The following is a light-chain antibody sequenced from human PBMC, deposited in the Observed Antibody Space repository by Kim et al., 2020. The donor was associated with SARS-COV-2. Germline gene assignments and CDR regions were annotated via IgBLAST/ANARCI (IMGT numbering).Light chain of an antibody. Sequence: SVSPGQTASITCSGDKWGDKYAGWYQQKPGQSPGLVIDQESKRPSGIPERFSCSNAGNTATRTISGTQAMDEADYYCQAWDSSTVVFGGGTQLTVL. CDR1: KWGDKY. V-gene: IGLV3-1*01. CDR2: QES. J-gene: IGLJ2*01. CDR3: QAWDSSTVV.